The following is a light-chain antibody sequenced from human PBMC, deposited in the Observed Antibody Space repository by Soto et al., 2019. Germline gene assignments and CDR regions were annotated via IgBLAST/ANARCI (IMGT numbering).Light chain of an antibody. CDR2: AAS. CDR1: QTINSY. CDR3: QQSESTSWT. Sequence: DIQMTQSPSSLSASVGDRVTITCRASQTINSYLNWYQQKPGKAPKLLIYAASTLQSGVPSRFSGSGSGTDFTLTISSLRPEDFATYYCQQSESTSWTFGQGTRWISN. J-gene: IGKJ1*01. V-gene: IGKV1-39*01.